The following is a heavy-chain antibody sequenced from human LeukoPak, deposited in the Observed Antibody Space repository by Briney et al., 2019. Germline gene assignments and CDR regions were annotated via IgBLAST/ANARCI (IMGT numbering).Heavy chain of an antibody. V-gene: IGHV3-23*01. J-gene: IGHJ3*01. D-gene: IGHD1-26*01. CDR2: ISGSGGST. CDR3: IRGGYPYAFDF. Sequence: PGGSLRLSCAASGFTFSSYAMSWVRQAPGKGLEWVSAISGSGGSTNYADSVKGRFTISRDNAKNTLYLQVNSLRAEDTAVYYCIRGGYPYAFDFWGQGTMVTVSS. CDR1: GFTFSSYA.